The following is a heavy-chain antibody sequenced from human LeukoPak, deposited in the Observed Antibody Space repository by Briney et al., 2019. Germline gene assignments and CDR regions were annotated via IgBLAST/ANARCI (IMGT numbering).Heavy chain of an antibody. J-gene: IGHJ4*02. V-gene: IGHV1-24*01. CDR3: ATDSGGNYGGNSPFDY. Sequence: ASVKVSCQVSGYTLTELSMHWVRQAPGKGLEWMGGFDPEDGETIYAQKFQGRVTMTEDTSTDTAYMELSSLRSEDTAVYYCATDSGGNYGGNSPFDYWGQGTLVTVSS. D-gene: IGHD4-23*01. CDR1: GYTLTELS. CDR2: FDPEDGET.